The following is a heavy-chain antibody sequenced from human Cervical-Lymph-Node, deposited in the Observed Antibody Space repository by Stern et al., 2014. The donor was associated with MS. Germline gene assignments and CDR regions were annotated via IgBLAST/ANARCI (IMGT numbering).Heavy chain of an antibody. Sequence: DQLVESGAEVKKPGSSVKVSCKASGGTFSSYAITWVRQAPGRGLEWMGEIIPMFGTTKYAQKFQGRVTIIADGSTTTAYMELSSLRSEDTAVYYCARRDYYDSSGYYGDAFDIWGQGTMVTVSS. V-gene: IGHV1-69*01. CDR1: GGTFSSYA. CDR3: ARRDYYDSSGYYGDAFDI. CDR2: IIPMFGTT. J-gene: IGHJ3*02. D-gene: IGHD3-22*01.